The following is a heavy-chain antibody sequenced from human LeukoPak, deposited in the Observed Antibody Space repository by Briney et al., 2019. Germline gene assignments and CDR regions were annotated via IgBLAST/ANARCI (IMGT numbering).Heavy chain of an antibody. CDR3: ARLDILTAANFDP. Sequence: PSETLSLTCTVSGGSISSGNYYWSWIRQHPGKGLEWIGYIYYSGGTQYNPSPKSRVTISVDTSKNQFSLRLSSVTAADTAVYYCARLDILTAANFDPWGQGTLVTVSS. V-gene: IGHV4-31*03. J-gene: IGHJ5*02. D-gene: IGHD3-9*01. CDR2: IYYSGGT. CDR1: GGSISSGNYY.